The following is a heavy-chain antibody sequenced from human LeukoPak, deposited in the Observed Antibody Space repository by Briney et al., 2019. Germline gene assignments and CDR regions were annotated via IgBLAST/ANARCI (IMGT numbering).Heavy chain of an antibody. CDR2: IIPILGIA. V-gene: IGHV1-69*04. D-gene: IGHD3-22*01. CDR1: GGTFSSYA. Sequence: ALVKVSCKASGGTFSSYAISWVRQAPGQGLEWMGRIIPILGIANYAQKFQGRVTITADKSTSTAYMELSSLRSEDTAVYYCAIERYYYDSSARAFDIWGQGTMVTVSS. J-gene: IGHJ3*02. CDR3: AIERYYYDSSARAFDI.